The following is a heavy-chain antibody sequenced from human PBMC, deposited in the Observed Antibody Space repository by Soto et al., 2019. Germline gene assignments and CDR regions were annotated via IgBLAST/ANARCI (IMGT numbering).Heavy chain of an antibody. J-gene: IGHJ4*02. D-gene: IGHD3-22*01. V-gene: IGHV4-38-2*02. CDR2: IYHSGST. Sequence: SETLSLTCAVSGYSISSGYYWGWIRQPPGKGLEWIGSIYHSGSTYYNPSLKSRVTISVDTSKNQFSLKLSSVTAADTPVYYCARDTYYDSSPINATGNDYWGQGTLVTVS. CDR1: GYSISSGYY. CDR3: ARDTYYDSSPINATGNDY.